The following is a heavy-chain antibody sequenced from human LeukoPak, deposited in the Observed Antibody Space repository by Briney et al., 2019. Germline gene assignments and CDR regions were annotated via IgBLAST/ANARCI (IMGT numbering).Heavy chain of an antibody. CDR3: VTESGWLFDY. Sequence: GGSLRLSCAASGFTFSSNSWSWIRQAPAKGMEWIAYISPNSNNIQYADPVKGRFTISRDNAKNSLFLQVNSLRAEDTAMYYCVTESGWLFDYWGQGTLVTVSS. D-gene: IGHD6-19*01. V-gene: IGHV3-11*04. CDR2: ISPNSNNI. J-gene: IGHJ4*02. CDR1: GFTFSSNS.